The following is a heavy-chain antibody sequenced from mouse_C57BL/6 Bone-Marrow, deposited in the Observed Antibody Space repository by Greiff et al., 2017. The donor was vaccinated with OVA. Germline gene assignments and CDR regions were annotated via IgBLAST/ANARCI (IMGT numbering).Heavy chain of an antibody. CDR1: GFSLTSYG. D-gene: IGHD3-2*02. V-gene: IGHV2-2*01. CDR2: IWSGGST. CDR3: ARGAAQVFAY. Sequence: VQLKESGPGLVQPSQSLSITCTVSGFSLTSYGVHWVRQSPGKGLEWLGVIWSGGSTDYNAAFISRLSISKDNSKSQVFFKMNSLQADDTAIYYCARGAAQVFAYWGQGTLVTVSA. J-gene: IGHJ3*01.